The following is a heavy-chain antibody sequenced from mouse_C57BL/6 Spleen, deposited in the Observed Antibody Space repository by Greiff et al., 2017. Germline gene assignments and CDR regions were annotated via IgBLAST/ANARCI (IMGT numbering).Heavy chain of an antibody. J-gene: IGHJ4*01. D-gene: IGHD2-5*01. V-gene: IGHV1-69*01. CDR3: ASSNYDYYAKDY. CDR1: GYTFTSYW. CDR2: LDPSDSYA. Sequence: QVQLQQPGAELVMPGASVKLSCKASGYTFTSYWLHWVKQRPGQGLEWIGELDPSDSYANYNQKFKGKSTLTVDTSSTTAYLQLSSLTSEYSAVYDCASSNYDYYAKDYWGQGTSVTVST.